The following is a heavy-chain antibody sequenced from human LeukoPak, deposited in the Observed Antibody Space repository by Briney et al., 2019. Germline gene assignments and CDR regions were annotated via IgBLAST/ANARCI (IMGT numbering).Heavy chain of an antibody. CDR1: GYTFTSYY. Sequence: ASVKVSCKASGYTFTSYYMHWVRQAPGQGLEWMGIINPSGGSTSYAQKFQGRVTMTRDMSTSTAYMELRSLRSDDTAVYYCARDTIHGSGSYPSPWGQGTLVTVSS. V-gene: IGHV1-46*01. J-gene: IGHJ5*02. CDR2: INPSGGST. D-gene: IGHD3-10*01. CDR3: ARDTIHGSGSYPSP.